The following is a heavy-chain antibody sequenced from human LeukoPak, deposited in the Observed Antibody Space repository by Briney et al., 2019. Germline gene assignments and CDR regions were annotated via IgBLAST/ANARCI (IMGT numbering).Heavy chain of an antibody. Sequence: PSETLSLTCTVSGGSISSYYWSWIRQPAGKGVEWIGRIYTSGSTNYNPSLKSRVTISVDKSKNQFSLKLSSVTAADTAVYYCARAGSSGWYYFDYWGQGTLVTVSS. D-gene: IGHD6-19*01. J-gene: IGHJ4*02. V-gene: IGHV4-4*07. CDR1: GGSISSYY. CDR3: ARAGSSGWYYFDY. CDR2: IYTSGST.